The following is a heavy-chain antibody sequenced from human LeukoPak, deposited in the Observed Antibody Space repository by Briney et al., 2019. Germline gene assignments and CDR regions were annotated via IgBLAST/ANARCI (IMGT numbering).Heavy chain of an antibody. V-gene: IGHV3-23*01. CDR2: ISGSGGNT. CDR3: ARGGVGCFDY. D-gene: IGHD6-19*01. J-gene: IGHJ4*02. Sequence: GGSLRLSCAASGFTFSSYAMSWVRQAPGKGLEWVSSISGSGGNTYYADSVKGRFTISRDNAKNTVSLQMNSLRAEDTAVYYCARGGVGCFDYWGQGTLVTVSS. CDR1: GFTFSSYA.